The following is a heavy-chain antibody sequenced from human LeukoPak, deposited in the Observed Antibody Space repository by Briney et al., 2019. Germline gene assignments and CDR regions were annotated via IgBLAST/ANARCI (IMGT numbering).Heavy chain of an antibody. CDR3: TRDIGGRSAY. D-gene: IGHD3-16*01. Sequence: GGSLRLSCAASGFTFSSYWMSWVRQAPGKGLEWVANIKQDGSEKYYVDSVKGRFTISRDNAKNSLHLQMNSLSADDTAVYYCTRDIGGRSAYWGQGALVTVPS. CDR2: IKQDGSEK. J-gene: IGHJ4*02. V-gene: IGHV3-7*01. CDR1: GFTFSSYW.